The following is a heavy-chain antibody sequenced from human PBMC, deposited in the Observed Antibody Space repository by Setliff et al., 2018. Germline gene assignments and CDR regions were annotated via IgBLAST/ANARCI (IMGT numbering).Heavy chain of an antibody. D-gene: IGHD3-3*01. CDR1: GYTPTNYY. CDR3: ARDRYYNSWSGTSITAPHDAFDI. J-gene: IGHJ3*02. Sequence: GASVKVSCKASGYTPTNYYMHWVRQAPGQGLEWMGIINPSGGLTRYAQKFQGRVTMTGDTSTSTVYMEVSSLRSEDTAVYYCARDRYYNSWSGTSITAPHDAFDIWGQGTMVTVSS. V-gene: IGHV1-46*03. CDR2: INPSGGLT.